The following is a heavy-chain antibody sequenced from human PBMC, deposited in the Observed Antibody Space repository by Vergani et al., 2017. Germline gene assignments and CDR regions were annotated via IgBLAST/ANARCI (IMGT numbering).Heavy chain of an antibody. J-gene: IGHJ3*02. CDR3: ARGSQIVVVTAHGAFDI. Sequence: EVQLVESGGGLVKPGGSLRLSCAASGFTFSSYSMNWVRQAPGKGLEWVSSISSSSSYIYYADSVKGRFTISRHNAKNSLYLQMNSLRAEDTAVYYCARGSQIVVVTAHGAFDIWGQGTMVTVSS. D-gene: IGHD2-21*02. CDR1: GFTFSSYS. V-gene: IGHV3-21*01. CDR2: ISSSSSYI.